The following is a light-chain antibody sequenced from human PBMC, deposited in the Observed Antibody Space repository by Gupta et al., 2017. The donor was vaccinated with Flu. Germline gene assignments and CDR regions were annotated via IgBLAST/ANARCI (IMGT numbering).Light chain of an antibody. CDR2: EVT. CDR1: SGDVGAFNF. J-gene: IGLJ1*01. V-gene: IGLV2-8*01. CDR3: SSYAGDNIYV. Sequence: QSALPPPPSAPGSPAQSVTLSCTGSSGDVGAFNFVSWYQQPPGKAPKLLIYEVTKRPAGVTDRFSGSKAGNTASLTVSGLQPEEEADYYGSSYAGDNIYVFGSGTKVTVL.